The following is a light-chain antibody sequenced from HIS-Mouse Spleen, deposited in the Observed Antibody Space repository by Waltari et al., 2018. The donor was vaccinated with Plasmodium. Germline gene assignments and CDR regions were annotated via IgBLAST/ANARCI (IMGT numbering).Light chain of an antibody. V-gene: IGLV3-10*01. CDR2: ETR. CDR1: ALPKKY. Sequence: SYELTQPPSVSVSPGQTARITCSGDALPKKYAYWYQQKSGQAPVRVIYETRKGPSGIPERFAGPSSGTMATLTISGAQVEDEADYYCYSTDSSGNHRVFGGGTKLTVL. CDR3: YSTDSSGNHRV. J-gene: IGLJ3*02.